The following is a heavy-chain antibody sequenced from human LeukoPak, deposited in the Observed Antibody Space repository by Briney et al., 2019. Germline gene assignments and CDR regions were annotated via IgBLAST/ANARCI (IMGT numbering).Heavy chain of an antibody. J-gene: IGHJ4*02. CDR2: IFHSGST. V-gene: IGHV4-4*02. CDR1: GGSISSNNW. CDR3: ARVLSGSNFDY. D-gene: IGHD3-22*01. Sequence: ASGTLSLTCAVSGGSISSNNWWSWVRQPPGKGLEWIGEIFHSGSTNYNPSLKSRVTISVDKPKNQFSLRLSSVTAADTAVYYCARVLSGSNFDYWGQGTLVTVSS.